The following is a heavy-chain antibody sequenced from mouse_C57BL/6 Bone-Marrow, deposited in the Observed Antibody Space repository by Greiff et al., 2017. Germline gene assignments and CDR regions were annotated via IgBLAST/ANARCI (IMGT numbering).Heavy chain of an antibody. J-gene: IGHJ3*01. D-gene: IGHD1-1*01. Sequence: VQLQQPGAELVMPGASVKLSCKASGYTFTSYWMHWVKQRPGQGLEWIGEIDPSDSYTNYNQQFKGKSTLTVDKSSSTAYMLLSSLTSEDSAVYYCARSGGSRFAYWGQGTLVTVSA. CDR1: GYTFTSYW. CDR2: IDPSDSYT. V-gene: IGHV1-69*01. CDR3: ARSGGSRFAY.